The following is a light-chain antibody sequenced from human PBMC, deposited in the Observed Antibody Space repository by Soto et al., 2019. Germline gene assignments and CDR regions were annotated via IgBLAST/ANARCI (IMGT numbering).Light chain of an antibody. CDR1: QTISSW. J-gene: IGKJ1*01. Sequence: DIQMTQSPSTLSGSVGDRVTITCRASQTISSWLAWYQQKPGKAPKLLIYDASTLESGVPSRFSGSASGTEFTLTISSLQPDDFATYYCQQYHNFWTFGQGTKVDI. CDR2: DAS. V-gene: IGKV1-5*01. CDR3: QQYHNFWT.